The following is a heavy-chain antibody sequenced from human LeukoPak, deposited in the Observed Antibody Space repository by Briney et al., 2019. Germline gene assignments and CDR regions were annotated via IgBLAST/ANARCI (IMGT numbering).Heavy chain of an antibody. V-gene: IGHV3-23*01. CDR3: AKDPLRGVRDWLDP. D-gene: IGHD3-10*01. Sequence: GGSLRLSCEASGLTFSNYAMSWVRKAPGKGLEWVSGISDSGGSTHYADSVEGRFTISRDNSKNTLYLQMNSLRAEDTAVYYCAKDPLRGVRDWLDPWGQGTLVTVSS. CDR2: ISDSGGST. CDR1: GLTFSNYA. J-gene: IGHJ5*02.